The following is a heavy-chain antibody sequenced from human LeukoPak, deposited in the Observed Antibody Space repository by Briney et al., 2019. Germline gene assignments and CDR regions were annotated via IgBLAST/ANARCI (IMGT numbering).Heavy chain of an antibody. CDR3: ARHNYCSSTSCYSH. V-gene: IGHV4-30-4*08. Sequence: PSQTLSLTCTVSGGSISSGDYYWSWIRQPPGTGLEWIGYIYYSGSTYYNPSLKSRVTISVDTSKNQFSLKLSSVTAADTAVYYCARHNYCSSTSCYSHWGQGTLVTVSS. CDR1: GGSISSGDYY. CDR2: IYYSGST. D-gene: IGHD2-2*01. J-gene: IGHJ4*02.